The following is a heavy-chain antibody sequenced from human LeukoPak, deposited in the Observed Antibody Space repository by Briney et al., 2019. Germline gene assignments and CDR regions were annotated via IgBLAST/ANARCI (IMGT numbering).Heavy chain of an antibody. CDR2: ISSSSSTI. V-gene: IGHV3-48*02. J-gene: IGHJ6*02. CDR1: GFTFSSYS. D-gene: IGHD3-3*01. CDR3: ARDQGRVTIFGVVIPQEDAYGMDV. Sequence: GSLRLSCAASGFTFSSYSMNWVRQAPGKGLEWVSYISSSSSTIYYADSVKGRFTISRDNAKNSLYLQMNSLRDEDTAVYYCARDQGRVTIFGVVIPQEDAYGMDVGGQGTTVTVSS.